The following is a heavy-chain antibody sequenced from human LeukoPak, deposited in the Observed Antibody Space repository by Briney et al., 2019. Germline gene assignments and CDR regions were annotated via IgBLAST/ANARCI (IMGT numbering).Heavy chain of an antibody. CDR3: ARTIDGFDI. D-gene: IGHD3-10*01. V-gene: IGHV4-59*08. CDR1: YDSISRFY. J-gene: IGHJ3*02. CDR2: IYYSGST. Sequence: SETLSLTCTVSYDSISRFYWSWIRQPPGKGLEWIGYIYYSGSTNYSSSLKSRVTISVDTSKNQLSPELKSVTAADTAVYYCARTIDGFDIWGQGTMVTVSS.